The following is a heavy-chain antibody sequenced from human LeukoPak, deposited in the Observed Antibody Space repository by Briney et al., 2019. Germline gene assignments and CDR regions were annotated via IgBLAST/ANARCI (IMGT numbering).Heavy chain of an antibody. CDR2: INHRGST. Sequence: SETLSLTCAVYGGSFSGYYWSWIRQPPGKGLEWIGEINHRGSTNYNPSLKSRVTISVDTSKNQFSLKLSSVTAADTAVYYCARYDYYDSSGYLYFDYWGQGTLVTVSS. CDR1: GGSFSGYY. D-gene: IGHD3-22*01. CDR3: ARYDYYDSSGYLYFDY. V-gene: IGHV4-34*01. J-gene: IGHJ4*02.